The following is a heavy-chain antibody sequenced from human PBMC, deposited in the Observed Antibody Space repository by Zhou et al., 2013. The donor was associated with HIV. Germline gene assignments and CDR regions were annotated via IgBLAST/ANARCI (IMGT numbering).Heavy chain of an antibody. Sequence: QVQLVQSGAEVKKPGSSVKVSCKSSGGTFTDYPISWVRQAPGQGLEWVGGIIPIFGTANYAQKFQGRVTITTDESTSTAYMELSSLRSEDTAVYYCARDLLPTTSWTDSYYYGMDVWGQGTTVTVAS. CDR3: ARDLLPTTSWTDSYYYGMDV. D-gene: IGHD2-2*01. CDR1: GGTFTDYP. V-gene: IGHV1-69*05. CDR2: IIPIFGTA. J-gene: IGHJ6*02.